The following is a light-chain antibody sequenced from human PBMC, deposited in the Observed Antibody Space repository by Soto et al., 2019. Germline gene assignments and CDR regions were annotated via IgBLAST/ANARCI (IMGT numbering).Light chain of an antibody. Sequence: EIVLTQSPGTLSLSPGERATLSCRASRTVEKNYLAWYQQRPGQAPRLLVDDATRRVAGIPDRFSGSGSGRDFNLTIRRLEPEDFAVYYCQQCATSPRTFGPGTKVEIK. CDR2: DAT. V-gene: IGKV3-20*01. CDR1: RTVEKNY. J-gene: IGKJ1*01. CDR3: QQCATSPRT.